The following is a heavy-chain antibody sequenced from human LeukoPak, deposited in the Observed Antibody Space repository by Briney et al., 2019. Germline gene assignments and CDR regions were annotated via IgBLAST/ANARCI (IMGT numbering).Heavy chain of an antibody. D-gene: IGHD4-17*01. CDR3: TREDYGDASIDY. Sequence: SETLSLTCTVSGGSISSGGYYWDWIRQPPGKGLEWIGSIYYSGSTYYNPSLKSRVTVAVDTSKNQFSLRLTSVTAADTAVYFCTREDYGDASIDYWGQGTLVTVSS. V-gene: IGHV4-39*07. J-gene: IGHJ4*02. CDR1: GGSISSGGYY. CDR2: IYYSGST.